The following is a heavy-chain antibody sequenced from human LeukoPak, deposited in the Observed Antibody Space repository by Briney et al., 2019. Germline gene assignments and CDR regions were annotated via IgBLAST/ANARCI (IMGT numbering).Heavy chain of an antibody. D-gene: IGHD6-19*01. J-gene: IGHJ6*02. CDR2: ISSSSSYI. Sequence: GGSLRLSCAASGFTFSSYSMNWVRQAPGKGPEWVSSISSSSSYIYYADSVKGRFTISRDNAKNSLYLQMNSLRAEDTAVYYCARDPNSSGLDVWGQGTTVTVSS. CDR3: ARDPNSSGLDV. CDR1: GFTFSSYS. V-gene: IGHV3-21*01.